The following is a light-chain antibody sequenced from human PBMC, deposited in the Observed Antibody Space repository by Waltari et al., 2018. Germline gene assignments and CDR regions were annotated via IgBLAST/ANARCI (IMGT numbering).Light chain of an antibody. CDR2: CAS. CDR3: QQYGRSPLT. CDR1: QGVAGSF. V-gene: IGKV3-20*01. J-gene: IGKJ4*01. Sequence: EIVLTPSPGPLSLSSGEMTSISCRASQGVAGSFLAWFQQKPGQAPRLLIYCASSRATGIPDRFSGSGSGTDFTLTMSRLEPEDFAVYYCQQYGRSPLTFGGGTKVEMK.